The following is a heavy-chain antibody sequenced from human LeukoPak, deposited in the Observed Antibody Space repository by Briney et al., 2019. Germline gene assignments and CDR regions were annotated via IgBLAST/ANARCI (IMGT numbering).Heavy chain of an antibody. D-gene: IGHD6-19*01. CDR1: GFTFNKYD. Sequence: GGSLRLSCAGSGFTFNKYDMHWVRQATGRGLEWVSDITSGGDTHYQGSVKGRFTISRDNAKNSFYLEMNSLSVGDTAVYYCVRGGPLAGHAFDVWGRGTLVTVS. J-gene: IGHJ3*01. CDR2: ITSGGDT. CDR3: VRGGPLAGHAFDV. V-gene: IGHV3-13*04.